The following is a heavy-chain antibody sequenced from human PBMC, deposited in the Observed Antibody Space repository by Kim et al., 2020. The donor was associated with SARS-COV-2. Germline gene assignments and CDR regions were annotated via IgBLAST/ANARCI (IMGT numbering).Heavy chain of an antibody. CDR2: ISNDGNNQ. J-gene: IGHJ3*02. CDR1: GFTFSSHA. V-gene: IGHV3-30*04. Sequence: GGSLRLSCAVSGFTFSSHAMFWARQAPGKGPEWVAVISNDGNNQYYADSVKGRLTISRDNSKNTLYLQMNSLRGEDTAVYYCARSRTTWVHDVFDIWGQGTMVTVSS. D-gene: IGHD1-1*01. CDR3: ARSRTTWVHDVFDI.